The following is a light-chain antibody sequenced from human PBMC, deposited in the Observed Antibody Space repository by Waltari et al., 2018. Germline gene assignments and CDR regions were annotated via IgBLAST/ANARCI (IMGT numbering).Light chain of an antibody. J-gene: IGLJ3*02. Sequence: QSVLTPPPSASGAPGQRVTISCSGSSPNIGHHYVSWYPQSPGPAPKLLISRNKKRASGVPDRFSGSKSGTSASLAISGLRSEDEAYYYCAPWDDSLSGWVFGGGTKLTVL. CDR3: APWDDSLSGWV. V-gene: IGLV1-47*01. CDR2: RNK. CDR1: SPNIGHHY.